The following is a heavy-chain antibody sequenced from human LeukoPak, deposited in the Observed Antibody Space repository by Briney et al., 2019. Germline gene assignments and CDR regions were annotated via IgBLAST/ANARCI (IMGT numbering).Heavy chain of an antibody. CDR3: ARIWSERGNSFDF. J-gene: IGHJ4*02. D-gene: IGHD3-3*01. Sequence: GGPLRLSCAASGFTFSDHYMDWVRQAPGKGLEWVGRSRNKAKRYTTEYAASVKGRFTISRDDSKNSLYLQMNNLKTEDTAVYYCARIWSERGNSFDFWGRGTLVTVSS. CDR2: SRNKAKRYTT. V-gene: IGHV3-72*01. CDR1: GFTFSDHY.